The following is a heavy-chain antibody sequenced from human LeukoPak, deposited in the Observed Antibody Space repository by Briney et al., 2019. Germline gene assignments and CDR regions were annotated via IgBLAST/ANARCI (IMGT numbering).Heavy chain of an antibody. CDR1: GYTFTGYY. CDR3: ARSALRHDAFDI. CDR2: INPNSGGT. D-gene: IGHD2-15*01. Sequence: ASVKVSCKASGYTFTGYYMHWVRRAPGQGLEWMGWINPNSGGTNYAQKFQGRVTMTRDTSISTAYMELSRLRSDDTAVYYCARSALRHDAFDIWGQGTMVTVSS. J-gene: IGHJ3*02. V-gene: IGHV1-2*02.